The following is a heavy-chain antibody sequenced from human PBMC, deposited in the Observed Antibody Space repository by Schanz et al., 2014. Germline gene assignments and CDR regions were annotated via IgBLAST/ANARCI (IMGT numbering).Heavy chain of an antibody. V-gene: IGHV1-46*01. CDR2: INPSGGST. J-gene: IGHJ6*02. CDR1: GYTFTSYD. Sequence: QVQLVQSGAEVKKPGASVKLSCKASGYTFTSYDINWVRQAPGQGLEWMGIINPSGGSTSYAQKFQGRVTMTADKSTSTVYMEVSGLRSEDTAVYYCAKVDRTRYYAMDVWGQGTTVTVSS. D-gene: IGHD3-9*01. CDR3: AKVDRTRYYAMDV.